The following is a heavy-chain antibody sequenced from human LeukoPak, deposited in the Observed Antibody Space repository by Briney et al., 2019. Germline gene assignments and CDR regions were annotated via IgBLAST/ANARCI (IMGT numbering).Heavy chain of an antibody. V-gene: IGHV1-8*01. J-gene: IGHJ6*02. CDR1: GYTFTSYD. CDR2: MNPNSGNT. Sequence: ASVKVSCKASGYTFTSYDINWVRQATGLGLEWMGWMNPNSGNTGYAQKFQGRVTMTRNTSISTAYMELSSLRSEDTAVYYCAATAAAGTNYYYYGMDVWGQGTTVTVSS. CDR3: AATAAAGTNYYYYGMDV. D-gene: IGHD6-13*01.